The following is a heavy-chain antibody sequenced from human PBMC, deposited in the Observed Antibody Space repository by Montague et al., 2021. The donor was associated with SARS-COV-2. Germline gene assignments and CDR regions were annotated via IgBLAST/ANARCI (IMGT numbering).Heavy chain of an antibody. CDR2: ISSSSSYT. Sequence: SLRLSCAASGFTFGDYYMSWIRQAPGKGLEWVSYISSSSSYTNYADSVKGRFTISRDNAKNSLYLQMDSLRAEDTAVYYCARQGRYFDWLLMARGHQRTEGVDYWGQGTLVTVSS. CDR1: GFTFGDYY. V-gene: IGHV3-11*03. D-gene: IGHD3-9*01. J-gene: IGHJ4*02. CDR3: ARQGRYFDWLLMARGHQRTEGVDY.